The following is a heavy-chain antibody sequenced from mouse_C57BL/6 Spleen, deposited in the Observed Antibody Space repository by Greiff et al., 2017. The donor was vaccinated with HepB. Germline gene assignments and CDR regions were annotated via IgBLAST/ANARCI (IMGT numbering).Heavy chain of an antibody. V-gene: IGHV1-80*01. CDR1: GYAFSSYW. CDR3: ARAYYGSSPHWYFDV. CDR2: IYPGDGDT. D-gene: IGHD1-1*01. J-gene: IGHJ1*03. Sequence: VKLQESGAELVKPGASVKISCKASGYAFSSYWMNWVKQRPGKGLEWIGQIYPGDGDTNYNGKFKGKATLTADKSSSTAYMQLSSLTSEDSAVYFCARAYYGSSPHWYFDVWGTGTTVTVSS.